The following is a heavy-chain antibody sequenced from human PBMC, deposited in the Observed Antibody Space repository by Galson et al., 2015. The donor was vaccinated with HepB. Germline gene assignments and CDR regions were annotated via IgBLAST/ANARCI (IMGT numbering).Heavy chain of an antibody. D-gene: IGHD2-15*01. CDR1: GYTFTSYY. CDR3: ARERCSGGSCFSSLDY. CDR2: INPSGGST. J-gene: IGHJ4*02. V-gene: IGHV1-46*01. Sequence: SVKVSCKASGYTFTSYYMHWVRQAPGQGLEWMGIINPSGGSTSYAQKFQGRVTMTRDTSTSTVYKELSSLRSEDTAVYYCARERCSGGSCFSSLDYWGQGTLVTVSS.